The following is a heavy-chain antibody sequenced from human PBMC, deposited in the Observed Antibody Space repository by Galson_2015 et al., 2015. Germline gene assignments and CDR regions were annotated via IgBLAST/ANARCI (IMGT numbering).Heavy chain of an antibody. V-gene: IGHV3-48*02. CDR1: GFIFSGYS. D-gene: IGHD4-17*01. CDR3: ARDQDYAFDI. CDR2: ISSSSSTI. Sequence: SLRLSCAASGFIFSGYSMNWVRQAPGKGLEWVSYISSSSSTIYYADSVKGRFTVSRDNAKKSLYLEMNSLRDEDTAVYYCARDQDYAFDIWGQGTMVTVSS. J-gene: IGHJ3*02.